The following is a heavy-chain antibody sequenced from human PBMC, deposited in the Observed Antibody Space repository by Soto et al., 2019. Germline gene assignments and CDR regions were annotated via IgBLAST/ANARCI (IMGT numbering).Heavy chain of an antibody. CDR3: ATGSNNNWDVFDL. Sequence: GASVKVSCKASGYTFTTYYMHWVRQAPGQGLEWMGVIDPSGGYTSYAQKFQGRVTMTTDTSTSTIYMALSSLRSEDTAFYHCATGSNNNWDVFDLWGQGTLVTVSS. D-gene: IGHD1-1*01. CDR2: IDPSGGYT. CDR1: GYTFTTYY. J-gene: IGHJ5*02. V-gene: IGHV1-46*01.